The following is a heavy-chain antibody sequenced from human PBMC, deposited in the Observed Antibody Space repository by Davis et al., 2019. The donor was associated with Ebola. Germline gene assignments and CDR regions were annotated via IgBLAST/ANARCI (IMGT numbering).Heavy chain of an antibody. CDR1: GFTFSGFG. CDR3: ARDYGSYSSFMDY. CDR2: MCYDESDE. J-gene: IGHJ4*02. V-gene: IGHV3-33*01. Sequence: PGGSLRLSCTASGFTFSGFGMHWVRQAPGKGLEWVANMCYDESDEKYADSVKGRFTISRDNSKNTLYLHMNSLRDEDTARYYCARDYGSYSSFMDYWGQGVLVTVSS. D-gene: IGHD3-16*01.